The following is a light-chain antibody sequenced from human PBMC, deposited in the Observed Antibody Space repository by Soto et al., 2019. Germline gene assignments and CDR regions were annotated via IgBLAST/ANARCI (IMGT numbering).Light chain of an antibody. Sequence: ENVLTQSPGTLSLSPGERATLSCRASQSVSSSYLAWYQQKPGQAPRLLIYGASSRATGIPDRFSGSGSGTDFTLTSSRLEPEDFAMYYCHQYRISPPVTFGQGTRLEIK. CDR2: GAS. J-gene: IGKJ5*01. CDR3: HQYRISPPVT. V-gene: IGKV3-20*01. CDR1: QSVSSSY.